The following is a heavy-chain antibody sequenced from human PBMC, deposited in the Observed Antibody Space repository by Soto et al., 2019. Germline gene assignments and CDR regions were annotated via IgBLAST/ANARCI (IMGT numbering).Heavy chain of an antibody. CDR2: IGSGGST. CDR3: AKARVLRYFDWPTEPYYYYGMDV. J-gene: IGHJ6*02. CDR1: AFTVSNNY. D-gene: IGHD3-9*01. V-gene: IGHV3-66*01. Sequence: GGSLRLSCAASAFTVSNNYMSWVRQAPGRGLEWVSVIGSGGSTYYADSVKGRFTISRDNSKNTLYLQMNSLRAEDTAVYYCAKARVLRYFDWPTEPYYYYGMDVWGQGTTVTVSS.